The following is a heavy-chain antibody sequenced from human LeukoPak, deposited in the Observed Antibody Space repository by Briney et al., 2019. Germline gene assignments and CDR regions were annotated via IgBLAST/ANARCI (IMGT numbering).Heavy chain of an antibody. CDR1: GFTFSSFS. D-gene: IGHD3-10*01. Sequence: GGSLRLSCAASGFTFSSFSMNWVRQAPGKGLEWVSYISSGSSTIYYADSVKGRFTISRDNAKNSLYLKVNSLRDEDTAVYYGAIDGGLLWFGEVLESSDAFHIWGQGTMVTVSS. CDR3: AIDGGLLWFGEVLESSDAFHI. V-gene: IGHV3-48*02. CDR2: ISSGSSTI. J-gene: IGHJ3*02.